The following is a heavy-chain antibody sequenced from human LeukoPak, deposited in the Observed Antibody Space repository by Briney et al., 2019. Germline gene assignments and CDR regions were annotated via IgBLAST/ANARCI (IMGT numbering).Heavy chain of an antibody. CDR3: ARHASSWYGGRFDP. CDR2: IYSSGRT. J-gene: IGHJ5*02. D-gene: IGHD6-13*01. CDR1: GGSISSHY. Sequence: SETLSLTCTVPGGSISSHYWSWIRQPPGKGLEWIGEIYSSGRTTYNPFLKSRVTMSVDTSKNQFSLKLSSVTAADTAVYYCARHASSWYGGRFDPWGQGTLVTVSS. V-gene: IGHV4-59*08.